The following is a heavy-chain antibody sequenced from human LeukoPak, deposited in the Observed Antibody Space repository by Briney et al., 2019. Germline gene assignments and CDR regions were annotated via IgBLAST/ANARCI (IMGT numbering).Heavy chain of an antibody. J-gene: IGHJ5*02. Sequence: SQTLSLTCTVSGGSISSGDYYWSWIRQHPGKGLEWIGYIYYSGSTYYNPSLKSRVTISVDTSKNQFSLKLSSVTAADTAVYYCARKIVVVPAAMRFDPWGQGTLVTVSS. D-gene: IGHD2-2*01. CDR1: GGSISSGDYY. CDR2: IYYSGST. V-gene: IGHV4-31*03. CDR3: ARKIVVVPAAMRFDP.